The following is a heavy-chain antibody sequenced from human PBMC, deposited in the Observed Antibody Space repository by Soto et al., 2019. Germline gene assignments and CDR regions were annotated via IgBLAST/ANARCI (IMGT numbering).Heavy chain of an antibody. CDR2: IIPIFGTA. V-gene: IGHV1-69*06. Sequence: GASVKVSCKASGGTFSSYAISWVRQAPGQGLEWMGGIIPIFGTANYAQKFQGRVTITADKSTSTAYMELSSLRSEDTAVYYCARWSIAAAGTDYYCGMAVWGQGTRVTVSS. CDR3: ARWSIAAAGTDYYCGMAV. D-gene: IGHD6-13*01. CDR1: GGTFSSYA. J-gene: IGHJ6*02.